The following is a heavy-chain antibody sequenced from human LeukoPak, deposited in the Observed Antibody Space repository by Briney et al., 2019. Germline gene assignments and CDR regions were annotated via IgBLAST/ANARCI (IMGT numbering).Heavy chain of an antibody. J-gene: IGHJ4*02. Sequence: GESLKISCQVSGYIFTHYWIGWVRQMPGKGLEWMGIIYPGASDTRYSPSFQGQVTISADKSISTPYLQWSSLKASDTAMYYCARQGEDSSWYYFDYWGQGTLVTVSS. CDR3: ARQGEDSSWYYFDY. D-gene: IGHD6-13*01. V-gene: IGHV5-51*01. CDR2: IYPGASDT. CDR1: GYIFTHYW.